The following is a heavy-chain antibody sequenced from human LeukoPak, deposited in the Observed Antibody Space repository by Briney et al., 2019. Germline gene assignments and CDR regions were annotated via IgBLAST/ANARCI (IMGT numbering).Heavy chain of an antibody. Sequence: SGRSLRLSCAASGFSFRTSAMSWVRQAPGKGLQWVSSLNGGDYLTYYADSVKGRFTISRDSSKNILYQQMNSLGSDDTAIYYFAMANPTPRGINFDSWGQGTLVTVSS. D-gene: IGHD3-10*01. V-gene: IGHV3-23*01. J-gene: IGHJ5*01. CDR2: LNGGDYLT. CDR3: AMANPTPRGINFDS. CDR1: GFSFRTSA.